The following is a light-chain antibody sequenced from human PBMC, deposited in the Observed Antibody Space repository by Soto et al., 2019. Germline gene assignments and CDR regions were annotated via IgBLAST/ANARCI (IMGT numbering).Light chain of an antibody. Sequence: EIVLTQSPATLSLSPGERATLSCRASQSVSSYLAWYQQKLEQAPRLLIYEASKRATGIPARFSGSGSGTDFTLTISNLEPEDFAVYYCQQRGNWPQTFGQGTKVEIK. CDR1: QSVSSY. CDR3: QQRGNWPQT. J-gene: IGKJ1*01. CDR2: EAS. V-gene: IGKV3-11*01.